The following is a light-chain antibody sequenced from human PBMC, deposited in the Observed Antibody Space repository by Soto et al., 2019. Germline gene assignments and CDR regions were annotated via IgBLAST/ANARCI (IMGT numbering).Light chain of an antibody. V-gene: IGKV3-15*01. CDR2: GAS. Sequence: ETVMTQSPATLSVSPGERVTLSCRASEGVGSNLAWYQQKPGQAPRVVIYGASTRAPGVPETFSGSGSGSESTLTISSLQSEDSAIYYCQQYSDWPRTFGQGTKVEIK. CDR1: EGVGSN. J-gene: IGKJ1*01. CDR3: QQYSDWPRT.